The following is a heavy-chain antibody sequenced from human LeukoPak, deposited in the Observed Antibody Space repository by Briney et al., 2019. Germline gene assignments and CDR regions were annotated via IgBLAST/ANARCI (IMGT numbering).Heavy chain of an antibody. CDR2: ISWNSGII. CDR3: AKDYRAVAGTGGAFDY. J-gene: IGHJ4*02. V-gene: IGHV3-9*03. CDR1: GFTFDDYA. Sequence: GGSPRLSCAASGFTFDDYAMHWVRQAPGKGLEWVSGISWNSGIIVYADSVKGRFTISRDNAKNSLYLQMNSLRPEDIALYYCAKDYRAVAGTGGAFDYWGQGTLVTVSS. D-gene: IGHD6-19*01.